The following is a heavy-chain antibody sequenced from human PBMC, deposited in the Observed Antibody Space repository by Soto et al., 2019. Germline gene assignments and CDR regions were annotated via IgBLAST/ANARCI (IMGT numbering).Heavy chain of an antibody. Sequence: QVQLQESGPGLVKPSQTLSLTCTVSGDSISSGGYYWSWIRQHPGKGLEWIGYIYYSGSTYYNPSLKSRVTISEDTSKNQFSLKLSSVTAADTAVYYCAKGPPRRAAAGTGFDPWGQGTLVTVSS. D-gene: IGHD6-13*01. CDR2: IYYSGST. J-gene: IGHJ5*02. CDR1: GDSISSGGYY. CDR3: AKGPPRRAAAGTGFDP. V-gene: IGHV4-31*03.